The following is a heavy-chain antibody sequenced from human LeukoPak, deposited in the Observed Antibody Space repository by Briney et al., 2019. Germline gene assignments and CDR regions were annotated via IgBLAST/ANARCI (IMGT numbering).Heavy chain of an antibody. Sequence: GGSLRLSCAASGFTFSSYGMHWVRQAPGKGLEWVAVISYDGSNKYYADSVKGRFTISRDNSKNTLYLQMNSLRAEDTAVYYCAEDVTYDSSGYFRVNYYYGMDVWGQGTTVTVSS. D-gene: IGHD3-22*01. J-gene: IGHJ6*02. V-gene: IGHV3-30*18. CDR3: AEDVTYDSSGYFRVNYYYGMDV. CDR1: GFTFSSYG. CDR2: ISYDGSNK.